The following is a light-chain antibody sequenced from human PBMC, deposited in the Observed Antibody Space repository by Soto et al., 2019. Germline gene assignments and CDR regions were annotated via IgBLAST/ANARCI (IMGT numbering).Light chain of an antibody. CDR3: QHYNSYSES. J-gene: IGKJ1*01. Sequence: DIQMTQSPSTLSGSVGDRVTITCRASQTISSWLAWYQQKPGKAPKLLIYKASTLKSGFPSRFSGSGSGTEFTLTISSLQPDDFTTYYSQHYNSYSESFGHGTKVELK. CDR2: KAS. V-gene: IGKV1-5*03. CDR1: QTISSW.